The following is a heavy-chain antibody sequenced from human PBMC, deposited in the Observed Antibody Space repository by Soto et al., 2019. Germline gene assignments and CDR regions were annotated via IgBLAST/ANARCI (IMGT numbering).Heavy chain of an antibody. V-gene: IGHV3-48*03. J-gene: IGHJ4*02. D-gene: IGHD3-10*01. CDR3: ARFFGDPSYFDY. CDR2: ISSSGSTI. CDR1: GFTFSSYE. Sequence: EVQLVESGGGLVQPGGSLRLSCAASGFTFSSYEMNWVRQAPGKGLEWVSYISSSGSTIYYADSVKGRFTISRDNAKNSLFLQMNSLRAEDTAVYYCARFFGDPSYFDYWGKGTLVTVSS.